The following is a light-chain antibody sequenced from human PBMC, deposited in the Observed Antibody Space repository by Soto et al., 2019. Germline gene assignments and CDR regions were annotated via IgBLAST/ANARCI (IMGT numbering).Light chain of an antibody. CDR3: AARDDGLNGPV. CDR1: SSNIGNNA. CDR2: SNE. J-gene: IGLJ3*02. V-gene: IGLV1-36*01. Sequence: QSVLTQPPSVSAAPRQRVTISCSGGSSNIGNNAVNWYQQLPGKPPKLVIFSNERRPSGVPDRVSGSKSGTSASLAISGLQSDDEAHYYCAARDDGLNGPVFGGGTKLTVL.